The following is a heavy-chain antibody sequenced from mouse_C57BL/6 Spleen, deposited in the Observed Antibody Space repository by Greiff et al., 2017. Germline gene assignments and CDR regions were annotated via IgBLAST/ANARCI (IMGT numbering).Heavy chain of an antibody. Sequence: EVMLVESEGGLVQPGSSMKLSCTASGFTFSDYYMAWVRQVPEKGLEWVANINYDGSSTYYLDSLKSRFIISRDNAKNILYLQMSSLKSEDTATYYCARAYGKSHFDYWGQGTTLTVSS. V-gene: IGHV5-16*01. D-gene: IGHD2-1*01. J-gene: IGHJ2*01. CDR2: INYDGSST. CDR1: GFTFSDYY. CDR3: ARAYGKSHFDY.